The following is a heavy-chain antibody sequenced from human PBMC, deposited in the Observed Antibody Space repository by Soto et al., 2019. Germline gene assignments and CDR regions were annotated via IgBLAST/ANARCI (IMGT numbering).Heavy chain of an antibody. V-gene: IGHV1-3*01. D-gene: IGHD2-21*02. Sequence: QVQLVQSGAEVKKPGASVKVSCKASGYTFTSYAMHWVRQAPGQRLEWMGWINAGNGNTKYSQKFQGRVTITRDTTASTAYMEMSSLRSEHTAAYYCARGFSVGDADWFDPRGQGPLVTVSS. CDR1: GYTFTSYA. CDR3: ARGFSVGDADWFDP. CDR2: INAGNGNT. J-gene: IGHJ5*02.